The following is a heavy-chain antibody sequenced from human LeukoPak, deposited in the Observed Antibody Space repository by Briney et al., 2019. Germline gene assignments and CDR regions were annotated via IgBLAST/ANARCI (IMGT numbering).Heavy chain of an antibody. CDR3: ARGSCSGGSCSTGYNWFDP. CDR1: GGTVSSYA. Sequence: SVKVSCKASGGTVSSYAIIWVRQAPGQGLEWMGGIIPIFGTANYAQKFQGRVTITEDKSTSTAYMELSSLRSEDTAVYYCARGSCSGGSCSTGYNWFDPWGQGTLVTVSS. V-gene: IGHV1-69*06. CDR2: IIPIFGTA. J-gene: IGHJ5*02. D-gene: IGHD2-15*01.